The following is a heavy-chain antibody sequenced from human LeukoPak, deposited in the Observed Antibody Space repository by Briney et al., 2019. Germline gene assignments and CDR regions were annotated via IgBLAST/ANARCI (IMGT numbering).Heavy chain of an antibody. J-gene: IGHJ6*03. CDR1: GFTFSGSA. V-gene: IGHV3-73*01. CDR3: TRHVRGYSGYDSPYYYYYMDV. Sequence: GGSLRLSCAASGFTFSGSAMHWVRQASGKGLEWVGRIRSKANSYATAYAASVKGRFTISRDDSKNTAYLQMNSLKTEDTAVYYCTRHVRGYSGYDSPYYYYYMDVWGKGTTVTISS. CDR2: IRSKANSYAT. D-gene: IGHD5-12*01.